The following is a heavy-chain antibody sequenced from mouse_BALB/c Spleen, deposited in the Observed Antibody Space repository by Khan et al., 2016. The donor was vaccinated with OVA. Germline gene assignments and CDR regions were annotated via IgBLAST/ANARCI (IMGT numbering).Heavy chain of an antibody. D-gene: IGHD4-1*01. V-gene: IGHV1-5*01. Sequence: VQLQQSGTVLARPGASVKMSCKASGYTFTSYWIHWIKQRPGQGLEWIGDIYPGNTDTNYNQKIKGKAKLTAVTSTSTAYMELSSLTNEDSAVYYCTRRNWDVAWFAYWGQGTLVTVSA. J-gene: IGHJ3*01. CDR3: TRRNWDVAWFAY. CDR2: IYPGNTDT. CDR1: GYTFTSYW.